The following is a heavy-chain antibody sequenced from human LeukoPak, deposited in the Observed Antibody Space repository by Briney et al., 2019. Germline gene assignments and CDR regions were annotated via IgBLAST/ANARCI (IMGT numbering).Heavy chain of an antibody. V-gene: IGHV1-18*01. D-gene: IGHD3-16*01. CDR2: ISTYDGST. Sequence: ASVKVSCKASGYTFTSYGISWVRQAPGQGLEWMGWISTYDGSTNYAQSLQGRVTMTTDTSTSTAYVELRSLRSDDTAVYYCARTPQTDWGTKYYFDYWGQGTLVTVSS. CDR1: GYTFTSYG. J-gene: IGHJ4*02. CDR3: ARTPQTDWGTKYYFDY.